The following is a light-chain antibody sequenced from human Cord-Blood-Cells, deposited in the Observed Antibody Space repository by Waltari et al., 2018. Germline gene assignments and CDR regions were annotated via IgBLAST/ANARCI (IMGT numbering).Light chain of an antibody. Sequence: DIQMTQSPSSLSASVGARVPITCRASQGISNSLAWYQQKPGKAPKLLLYAASRLESGVPSRFSGSGSGTDYTLTISSRQPEDFATYYCQQYYSTPLTFGPGTKVDIK. J-gene: IGKJ3*01. CDR2: AAS. V-gene: IGKV1-NL1*01. CDR3: QQYYSTPLT. CDR1: QGISNS.